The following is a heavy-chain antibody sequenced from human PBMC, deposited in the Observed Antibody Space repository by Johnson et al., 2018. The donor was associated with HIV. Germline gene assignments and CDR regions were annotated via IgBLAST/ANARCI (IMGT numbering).Heavy chain of an antibody. CDR3: TKMGALGAFDI. Sequence: QVQLVESGGGVVQPGGSLRLSCAASGFTFSSYGMHWVRQAPGKGLEWVAFIRYDGSNKYSVDSVKGRFTISRDNSKNTLFLQMNSLRAEDTAVYYCTKMGALGAFDIWGQGTMVTVSS. D-gene: IGHD3-16*01. V-gene: IGHV3-30*02. J-gene: IGHJ3*02. CDR2: IRYDGSNK. CDR1: GFTFSSYG.